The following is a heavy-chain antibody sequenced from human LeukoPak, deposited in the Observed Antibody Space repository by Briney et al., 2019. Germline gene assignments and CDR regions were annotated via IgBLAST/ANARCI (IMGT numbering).Heavy chain of an antibody. CDR3: ARLDCSSTSCYPQIYYYGIDV. Sequence: PSETLSLTCTVSGGSISSSSYYWGWIRQPPGKGLEWVGSIYFSGSTYYNPSLKSRVTISVDTSKNQFSLKLSSVTAAGTAVYYCARLDCSSTSCYPQIYYYGIDVWGQGTTVTVSS. CDR2: IYFSGST. J-gene: IGHJ6*02. V-gene: IGHV4-39*01. D-gene: IGHD2-2*01. CDR1: GGSISSSSYY.